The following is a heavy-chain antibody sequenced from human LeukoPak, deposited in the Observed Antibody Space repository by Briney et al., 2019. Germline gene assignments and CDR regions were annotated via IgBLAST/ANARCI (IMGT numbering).Heavy chain of an antibody. CDR2: IYYTGST. D-gene: IGHD6-13*01. CDR3: ARRAGYTGSWYEY. Sequence: SETLSLTCTVSGGSITNYYWSWIRQPPGKGLEWIANIYYTGSTNYNPSLKSRLTVSLDMSKNHFSLKLTSVTAADTAVYYCARRAGYTGSWYEYWGQGTLVTVSS. V-gene: IGHV4-59*12. CDR1: GGSITNYY. J-gene: IGHJ4*02.